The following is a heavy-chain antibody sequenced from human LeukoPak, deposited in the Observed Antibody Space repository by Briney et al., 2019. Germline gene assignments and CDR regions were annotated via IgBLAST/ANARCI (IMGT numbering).Heavy chain of an antibody. CDR1: GFIFSTYH. Sequence: GGSLRLSCAASGFIFSTYHMNWVRQAPGKGLEWISFISSDSGTIYYADSVRGRFTISRDNAENSLYLQMDSLRDEDTAVYYCARRDPFDYWGQGTMVTVSS. CDR2: ISSDSGTI. CDR3: ARRDPFDY. V-gene: IGHV3-48*02. J-gene: IGHJ4*02.